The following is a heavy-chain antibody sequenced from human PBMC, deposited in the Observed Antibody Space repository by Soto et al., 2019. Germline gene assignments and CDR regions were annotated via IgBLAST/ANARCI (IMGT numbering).Heavy chain of an antibody. J-gene: IGHJ1*01. D-gene: IGHD3-16*02. CDR1: GYTFTSYY. V-gene: IGHV1-46*01. CDR3: ARAGTYDYVWGSYRLGSN. Sequence: QVQLVQSGAEVKRPGASVKVSCKASGYTFTSYYMHWVRRARGQGLEWMGIINPSSGSTSYAQKFQGRVTMTRDTSTSTVYMELSSLRSEDTALYYCARAGTYDYVWGSYRLGSNWGQGTLVTVSS. CDR2: INPSSGST.